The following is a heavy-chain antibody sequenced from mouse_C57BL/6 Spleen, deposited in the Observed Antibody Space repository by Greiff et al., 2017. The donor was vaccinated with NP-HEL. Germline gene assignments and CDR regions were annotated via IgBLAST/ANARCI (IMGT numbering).Heavy chain of an antibody. CDR1: GFSLSTFGMG. CDR3: AREVYDRGPHYYTMDY. D-gene: IGHD2-12*01. Sequence: QVTLKVCGPGILQPSQTLSLTCSFSGFSLSTFGMGVGWIRQPSGMGLEWLAHIWWDDDKYYNPALKSRLTISKDTSKNLVFLTIANVDTADTATYYCAREVYDRGPHYYTMDYWGQGTSVTVSS. J-gene: IGHJ4*01. V-gene: IGHV8-8*01. CDR2: IWWDDDK.